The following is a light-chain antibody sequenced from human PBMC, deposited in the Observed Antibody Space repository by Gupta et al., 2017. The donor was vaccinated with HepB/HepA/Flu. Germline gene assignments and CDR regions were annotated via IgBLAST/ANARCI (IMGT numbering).Light chain of an antibody. CDR3: AAWDDSLSALWI. Sequence: QSVLTQPPSASGTPGQRVTISCSGSRSNIGSNYVYWYQQLPGTAPKLLIYRNNQRPSGVPDRFSGSKSGTSASLAISGLRSEDEADYYCAAWDDSLSALWIFGTGTKVTVL. J-gene: IGLJ1*01. CDR2: RNN. CDR1: RSNIGSNY. V-gene: IGLV1-47*01.